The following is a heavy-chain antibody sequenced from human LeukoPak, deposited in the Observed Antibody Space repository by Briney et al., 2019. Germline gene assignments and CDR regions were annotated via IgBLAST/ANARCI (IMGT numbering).Heavy chain of an antibody. Sequence: ASVKVSCKASGYTFTGYYMHWLRQAPGQGLEWMGWINPNSGGTNYAQKFQGRVTMTRDTSISTAYMELSRLRSDDTAVYYCARSKILVAEAGTRGAFDIWGQGTMVTVSS. J-gene: IGHJ3*02. V-gene: IGHV1-2*02. CDR3: ARSKILVAEAGTRGAFDI. CDR2: INPNSGGT. CDR1: GYTFTGYY. D-gene: IGHD6-13*01.